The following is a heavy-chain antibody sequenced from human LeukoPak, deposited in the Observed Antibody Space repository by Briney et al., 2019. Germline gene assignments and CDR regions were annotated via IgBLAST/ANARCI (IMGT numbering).Heavy chain of an antibody. CDR1: GGSFSGYY. V-gene: IGHV4-34*01. J-gene: IGHJ6*03. Sequence: PSETLSLTCAVYGGSFSGYYWSWIRQPPGKGLEWIGEINHSGSTNYNPSLKSRVTISVDTSKNQFSLKLSSVTAADTAVYYSARDRNYYGSGSYYTGYYMDVWGKGTTVTVSS. CDR3: ARDRNYYGSGSYYTGYYMDV. CDR2: INHSGST. D-gene: IGHD3-10*01.